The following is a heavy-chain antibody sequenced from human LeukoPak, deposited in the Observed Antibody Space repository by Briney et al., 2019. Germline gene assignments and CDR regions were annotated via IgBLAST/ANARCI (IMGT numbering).Heavy chain of an antibody. CDR3: AKATNFGDYRWMDP. J-gene: IGHJ5*02. CDR1: GFTFNNYA. CDR2: ISGGIGST. Sequence: HSGGSLRLSCAASGFTFNNYAMNWVRQAPGKGLEWLSAISGGIGSTYYADSVKGRFTISRDSSTNTLYLQMSSLRADDTAIYYCAKATNFGDYRWMDPWGQGTLVTVSS. V-gene: IGHV3-23*01. D-gene: IGHD4-17*01.